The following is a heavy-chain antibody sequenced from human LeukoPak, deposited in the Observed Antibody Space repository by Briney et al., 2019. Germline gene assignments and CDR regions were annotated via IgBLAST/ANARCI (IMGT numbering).Heavy chain of an antibody. J-gene: IGHJ4*02. CDR2: IYYSGST. Sequence: PSETLSLTCTVSGGSISSGGYYWSWIRQHPGKGLEWIGYIYYSGSTYYNPSLKSRVTISVDTSKNQFSLKLSSVTAADTAVYYCARLDVDSSGWYGPSHYWGQGTLVTVSS. CDR3: ARLDVDSSGWYGPSHY. D-gene: IGHD6-19*01. V-gene: IGHV4-31*03. CDR1: GGSISSGGYY.